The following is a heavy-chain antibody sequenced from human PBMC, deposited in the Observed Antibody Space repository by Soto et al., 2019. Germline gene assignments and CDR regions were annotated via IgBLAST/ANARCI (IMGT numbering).Heavy chain of an antibody. V-gene: IGHV1-2*06. D-gene: IGHD2-21*02. CDR1: GYTFTGHY. CDR3: ARGPLVFVPVTANPLFDY. Sequence: ASVKVSCKASGYTFTGHYVHWVRQAPGQGLEWMGRINPYSGATNFAQNFQGRVTMTRDTSINTVYMELSRLTSDDTAVYYCARGPLVFVPVTANPLFDYWGQGTLVTVSS. J-gene: IGHJ4*02. CDR2: INPYSGAT.